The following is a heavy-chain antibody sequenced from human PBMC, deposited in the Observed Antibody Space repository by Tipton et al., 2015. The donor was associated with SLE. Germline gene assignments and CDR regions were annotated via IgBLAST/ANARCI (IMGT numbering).Heavy chain of an antibody. CDR3: AREGAYYDFWSGSFDY. D-gene: IGHD3-3*01. Sequence: SLRLSCAASGFSVTSNYMSWVRQTPGKGLEWVAVISYDGSNKYYADSVKGRFTISRDNSKNTLYLQMNSLRAEDTAVYYCAREGAYYDFWSGSFDYWGQGTLVTVSS. CDR1: GFSVTSNY. J-gene: IGHJ4*02. V-gene: IGHV3-30*03. CDR2: ISYDGSNK.